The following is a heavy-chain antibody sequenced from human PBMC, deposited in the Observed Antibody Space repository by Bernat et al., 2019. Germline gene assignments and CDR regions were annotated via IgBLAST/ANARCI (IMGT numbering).Heavy chain of an antibody. CDR2: IKQDGSEK. CDR1: GFTFSSYW. V-gene: IGHV3-7*03. CDR3: AREGGATFFGVVIDAFDI. D-gene: IGHD3-3*01. Sequence: EVQLVESGGGLVQPGGSLRLSCAASGFTFSSYWMSWVRQAPGKGLEWVANIKQDGSEKYYVDSVKGRFTISRDNAKNSLYLQMNSLRAEDTAVYYCAREGGATFFGVVIDAFDIWGQGTMVTVSS. J-gene: IGHJ3*02.